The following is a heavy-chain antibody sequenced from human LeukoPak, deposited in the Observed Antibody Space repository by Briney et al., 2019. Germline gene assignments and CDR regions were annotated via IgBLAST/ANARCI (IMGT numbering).Heavy chain of an antibody. V-gene: IGHV3-21*01. CDR1: GFTFSNYN. D-gene: IGHD4-11*01. J-gene: IGHJ3*02. CDR2: ISGTSSYI. CDR3: ARDSTTDAFDI. Sequence: GGSLRLSCAASGFTFSNYNMNWVRQAPGKGLEWVSSISGTSSYIYYADSVKGRFTISRDNAKNSLYLQMNSLGAEDTAVYYCARDSTTDAFDIWGQGTMVTVSS.